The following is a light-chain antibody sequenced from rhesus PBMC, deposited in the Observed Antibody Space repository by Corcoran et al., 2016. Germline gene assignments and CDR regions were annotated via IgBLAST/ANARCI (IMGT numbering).Light chain of an antibody. Sequence: DIQMTQSPSSLSASVGDRVTITCRTSENVNNYLNWYQQKPGKAPKLLIYKASTLQSGVPSRFSGSGSGTDYTFTISSLQPEDVATYYCLQYSSSPLTFGPGTKLDIK. CDR3: LQYSSSPLT. J-gene: IGKJ3*01. V-gene: IGKV1-74*01. CDR1: ENVNNY. CDR2: KAS.